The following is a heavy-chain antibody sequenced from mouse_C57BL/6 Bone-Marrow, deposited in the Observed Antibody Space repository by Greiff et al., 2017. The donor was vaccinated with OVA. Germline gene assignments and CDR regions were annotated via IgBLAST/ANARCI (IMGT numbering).Heavy chain of an antibody. Sequence: QVQLQQPGAELVKPGASVKLSCKASGYTFTSYWMHWVKQRPGQGLEWIGMIHPNSGSTNYNEKFKSKATLTVDKSSSTAYMQLSSLTSEDSAVYYCARLGTTVVGRNYFDYWGQGTTLTVSS. CDR2: IHPNSGST. J-gene: IGHJ2*01. CDR3: ARLGTTVVGRNYFDY. D-gene: IGHD1-1*01. V-gene: IGHV1-64*01. CDR1: GYTFTSYW.